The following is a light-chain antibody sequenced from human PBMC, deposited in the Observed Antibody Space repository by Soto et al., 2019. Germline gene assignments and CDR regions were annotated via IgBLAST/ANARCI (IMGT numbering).Light chain of an antibody. CDR3: QPRSNWRWT. J-gene: IGKJ1*01. V-gene: IGKV3D-20*02. Sequence: EIVLTQSPGSLSVAPGERATLCCRASQSLTNFHLAWYHQRPVLPPRLLIYGASSRATGIPDRFSGSGSGTDFTLPLSRLEPEAFALYYCQPRSNWRWTFGQGTKVDIK. CDR1: QSLTNFH. CDR2: GAS.